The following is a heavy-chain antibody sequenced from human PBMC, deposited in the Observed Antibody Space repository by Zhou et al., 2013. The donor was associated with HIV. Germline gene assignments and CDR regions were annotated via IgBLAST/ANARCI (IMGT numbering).Heavy chain of an antibody. J-gene: IGHJ3*02. V-gene: IGHV1-69*04. D-gene: IGHD2-8*01. CDR1: GGTFSSYA. Sequence: QVQLVQSGAEVKKPGSSVKVSCKASGGTFSSYAISWVRQAPGQGLEWMGRIIPFFGRPNYAQKFHGRVIITADKSTSIAYLELRSLRSEDTALYFCARGPYYSNTNGGHLDIWGQGTMVTVSS. CDR3: ARGPYYSNTNGGHLDI. CDR2: IIPFFGRP.